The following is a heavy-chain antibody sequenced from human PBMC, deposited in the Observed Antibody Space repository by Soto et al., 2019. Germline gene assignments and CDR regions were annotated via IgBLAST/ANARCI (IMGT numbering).Heavy chain of an antibody. CDR2: ISSSSSYI. CDR1: GFTFSSYS. J-gene: IGHJ4*02. Sequence: GGSLRLSCASSGFTFSSYSINWVRQAPGKGLEWVSSISSSSSYIYYADSVKGRFTISRDNAKNSLYLQMNSLRAEDTAVYYCARDPFLFYDFWIGYYTPLPFDYWGQGTLDTVSS. CDR3: ARDPFLFYDFWIGYYTPLPFDY. D-gene: IGHD3-3*01. V-gene: IGHV3-21*01.